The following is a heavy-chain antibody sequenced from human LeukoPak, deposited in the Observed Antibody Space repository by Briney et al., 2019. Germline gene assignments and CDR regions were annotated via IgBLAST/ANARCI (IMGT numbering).Heavy chain of an antibody. CDR1: GFTFHFYW. V-gene: IGHV3-74*01. J-gene: IGHJ4*02. Sequence: GGSLRLSCAASGFTFHFYWMHWVRQAPGKGLVWVSRINSDGTNTTYADSVKGRFTISRDNAKNTLYLQMNSLRAEDTAVYYCARSAYCGGDCYIFDYWGQGTLVTVSS. CDR3: ARSAYCGGDCYIFDY. D-gene: IGHD2-21*02. CDR2: INSDGTNT.